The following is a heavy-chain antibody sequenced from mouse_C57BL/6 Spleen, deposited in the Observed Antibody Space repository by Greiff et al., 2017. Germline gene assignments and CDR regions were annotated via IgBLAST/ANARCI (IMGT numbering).Heavy chain of an antibody. CDR2: INPYNGGT. J-gene: IGHJ4*01. V-gene: IGHV1-19*01. CDR1: GYTFTDYY. Sequence: VQLKESGPVLVKPGASVKMSCKASGYTFTDYYMNWVKQSHGKSLEWIGVINPYNGGTSYNQKFKGKATLTVDKSSSTAYMELNSLTSEDSAVYYCARYPGDYYAMDYWGQGTSVTVSS. CDR3: ARYPGDYYAMDY.